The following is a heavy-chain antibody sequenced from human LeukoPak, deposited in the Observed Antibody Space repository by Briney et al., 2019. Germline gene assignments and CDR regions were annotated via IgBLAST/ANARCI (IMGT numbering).Heavy chain of an antibody. Sequence: GGSLRLSCAVSGFTFSRYWMHWVRQAPGRGLEWVSYISSSSSTIYYADSVKGRFTISRDNAKNTLYLQMNSLRAEDTAVYYCARDLCGYGCAYYYYGMDVWGQGTTVTVSS. CDR1: GFTFSRYW. CDR2: ISSSSSTI. D-gene: IGHD5-12*01. CDR3: ARDLCGYGCAYYYYGMDV. V-gene: IGHV3-48*01. J-gene: IGHJ6*02.